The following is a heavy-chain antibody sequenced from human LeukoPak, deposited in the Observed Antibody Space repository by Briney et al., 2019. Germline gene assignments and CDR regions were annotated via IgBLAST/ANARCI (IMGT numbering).Heavy chain of an antibody. D-gene: IGHD3-22*01. CDR1: GFTFSSYS. CDR2: ISSSSTYI. V-gene: IGHV3-21*04. Sequence: PGGSLRLSCAASGFTFSSYSMNWVRQAPGKGLEWVSSISSSSTYIYYADSLKGRFTISRDNSKNTLYLQMNSLRAEDTAVYYCAKDLSSRGYYDSSGLDYWGQGTLVTVSS. J-gene: IGHJ4*02. CDR3: AKDLSSRGYYDSSGLDY.